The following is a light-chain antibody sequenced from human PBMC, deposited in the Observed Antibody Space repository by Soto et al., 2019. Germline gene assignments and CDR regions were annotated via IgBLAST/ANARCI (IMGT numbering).Light chain of an antibody. CDR1: QSVSSY. J-gene: IGKJ1*01. Sequence: ETVLTQSPVTLSLSPGERATLSCRASQSVSSYLAWYQQKPGQAPRLLIYDASKRATGVPARFSGSGSGTEFTLTISSLQSEDFALYYCQQYNLAPWTFGQGTKVDIK. CDR3: QQYNLAPWT. CDR2: DAS. V-gene: IGKV3-11*01.